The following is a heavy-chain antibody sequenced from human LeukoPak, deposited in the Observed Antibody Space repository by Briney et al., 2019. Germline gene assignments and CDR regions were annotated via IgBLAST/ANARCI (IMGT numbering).Heavy chain of an antibody. J-gene: IGHJ4*02. CDR1: GGSISSYY. CDR3: ARVNGDFPRNFDY. CDR2: IYYSGST. Sequence: SETLSLTCTVSGGSISSYYWSWIRQPPGKGLEWIGYIYYSGSTNYNPSLKSRVTVSVDTSKNQFSLKLSPVTAADTAVYYCARVNGDFPRNFDYWGQGTLVTVSS. V-gene: IGHV4-59*01. D-gene: IGHD4-17*01.